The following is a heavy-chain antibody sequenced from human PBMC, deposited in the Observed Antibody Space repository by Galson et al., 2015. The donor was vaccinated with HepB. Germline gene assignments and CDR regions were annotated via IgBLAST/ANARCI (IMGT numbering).Heavy chain of an antibody. CDR3: ARDRRARIQLWSSYYYGMDV. D-gene: IGHD5-18*01. CDR1: GYTFTSYG. CDR2: ISAYNGNT. V-gene: IGHV1-18*04. Sequence: SVKVSCKASGYTFTSYGISWVRQAPGQGLEWMVWISAYNGNTNYAQKLQGRVTMTTDTSTSTAYMELRSLRSDDTAVYYCARDRRARIQLWSSYYYGMDVWGQGTTVTVSS. J-gene: IGHJ6*02.